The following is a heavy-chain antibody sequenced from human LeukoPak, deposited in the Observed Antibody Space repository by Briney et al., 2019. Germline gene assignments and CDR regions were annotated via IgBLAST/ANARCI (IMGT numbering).Heavy chain of an antibody. J-gene: IGHJ4*02. Sequence: GGSLRLSCAASGFTFSSYWMSWVRQAPGKGLEWVANIKKDGSEKYYVDSVKGRFTISRDNANTSLYLQMNSLRAEDTAVYYCARDLSGVAEYTYGRGIDYWGQGTLVTVSS. CDR1: GFTFSSYW. CDR3: ARDLSGVAEYTYGRGIDY. CDR2: IKKDGSEK. V-gene: IGHV3-7*01. D-gene: IGHD5-18*01.